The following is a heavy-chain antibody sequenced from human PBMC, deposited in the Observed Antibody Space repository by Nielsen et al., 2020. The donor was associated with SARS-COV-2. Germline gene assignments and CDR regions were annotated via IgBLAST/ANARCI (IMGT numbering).Heavy chain of an antibody. V-gene: IGHV3-30*18. CDR1: GFNFNNYG. J-gene: IGHJ4*02. Sequence: GESLKISCAVSGFNFNNYGMHWVRQAPGKGLEWVAHISYEGSIRTYGDSVKGRFTISKDSSKSTVYLQMNSLRTEDTAVYFCAKQGGVLHVRRSFYPDFWGQGTLVTVSS. CDR2: ISYEGSIR. CDR3: AKQGGVLHVRRSFYPDF. D-gene: IGHD3-10*02.